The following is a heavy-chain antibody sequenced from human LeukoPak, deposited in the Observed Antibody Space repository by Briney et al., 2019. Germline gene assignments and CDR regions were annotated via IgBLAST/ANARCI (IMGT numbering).Heavy chain of an antibody. V-gene: IGHV4-30-2*01. J-gene: IGHJ4*02. CDR1: GGSISSGGYS. D-gene: IGHD1-26*01. CDR3: ARVISYYYFDY. Sequence: PSQTLSLTCAVSGGSISSGGYSWSWIRQPPGKGLEWIGYIYYSGSTYYNPSLKSRVTISVDRSKNQFSLKLSSVTAADTAVYYCARVISYYYFDYWGQGTLVTVSS. CDR2: IYYSGST.